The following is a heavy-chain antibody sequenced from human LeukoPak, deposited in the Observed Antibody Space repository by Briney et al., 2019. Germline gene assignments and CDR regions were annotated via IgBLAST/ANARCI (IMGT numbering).Heavy chain of an antibody. CDR1: GYTFTGYY. CDR3: ARGAPGYSSGWTDY. D-gene: IGHD6-19*01. J-gene: IGHJ4*02. CDR2: INPNSGGT. Sequence: GASVKVSCKASGYTFTGYYMHWVRQAPGQGLEWMGWINPNSGGTNYAQKFQGRVTMTRDTSISTAYMELSRLRSDDTAAYYCARGAPGYSSGWTDYWGQGTLVTVSS. V-gene: IGHV1-2*02.